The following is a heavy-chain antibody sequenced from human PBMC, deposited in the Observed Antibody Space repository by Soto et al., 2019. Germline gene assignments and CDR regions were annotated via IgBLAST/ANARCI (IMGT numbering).Heavy chain of an antibody. D-gene: IGHD3-16*01. CDR2: MSYDGSNK. CDR3: ARDGGAY. V-gene: IGHV3-30-3*01. Sequence: QVQLVESGGGVVQRGRSLRLSCAASGFTFSSYAMHWVRRAPGEGLEWMAVMSYDGSNKYYADSVKGRFTISRDNSKNTLYLQMNSLRPEDTALYYCARDGGAYWGQGTLVIVSS. J-gene: IGHJ4*02. CDR1: GFTFSSYA.